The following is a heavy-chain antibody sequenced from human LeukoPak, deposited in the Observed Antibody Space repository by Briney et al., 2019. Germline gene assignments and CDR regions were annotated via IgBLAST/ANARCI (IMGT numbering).Heavy chain of an antibody. D-gene: IGHD6-19*01. CDR2: FYYSGST. V-gene: IGHV4-39*07. CDR1: GASITTTTYY. CDR3: VRGRYSSGWFKDKNWFDP. J-gene: IGHJ5*02. Sequence: PSETLSLTCTVSGASITTTTYYWGWIRQPPGKGLEWIGSFYYSGSTYYNPSLKSRVTISVDTPKNQFSLKLSSVTAADTAVYYCVRGRYSSGWFKDKNWFDPWGQGIPVTVSS.